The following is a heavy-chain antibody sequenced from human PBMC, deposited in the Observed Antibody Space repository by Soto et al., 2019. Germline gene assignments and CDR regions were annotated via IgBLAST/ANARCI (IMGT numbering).Heavy chain of an antibody. J-gene: IGHJ4*02. CDR1: GGSISSYY. CDR2: VYYSGST. V-gene: IGHV4-59*01. Sequence: QVQLQESGPGLVKPSETLSLTCTVSGGSISSYYWSWVRQPPGKGLESIGYVYYSGSTNYNPSLKSRVTISVDTSKNQFSLKLSSVTAADTVVYYCARYAAARSFDYWGQGTLVTVSS. CDR3: ARYAAARSFDY. D-gene: IGHD6-13*01.